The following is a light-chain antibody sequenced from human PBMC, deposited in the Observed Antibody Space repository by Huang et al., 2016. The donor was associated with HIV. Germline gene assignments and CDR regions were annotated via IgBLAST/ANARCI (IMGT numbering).Light chain of an antibody. CDR2: GAL. J-gene: IGKJ2*01. V-gene: IGKV3-15*01. CDR3: QQYFDWPYT. Sequence: EIVMTQSPATLSVSPGEGATLSCRASRGVDINLAWYQQKPCQAPRLRIYGALTRATGVPARLTGSRSGKEFTLTITSLQSEDFAVYFCQQYFDWPYTFGQGTKVEIK. CDR1: RGVDIN.